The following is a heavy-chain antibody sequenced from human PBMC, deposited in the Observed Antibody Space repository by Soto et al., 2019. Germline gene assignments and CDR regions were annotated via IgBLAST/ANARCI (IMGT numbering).Heavy chain of an antibody. CDR3: ARYTYTSRYSFFGMDV. J-gene: IGHJ6*02. CDR2: IRSKNYGVTT. Sequence: PGGSLRLSCTTSGFTFGDYAISWFRQAPGKGLEWVGVIRSKNYGVTTDYAASVKGRFAIPRDDSKSTAYLQMNSVTTEDTAVYFCARYTYTSRYSFFGMDVWGHGATVTVSS. V-gene: IGHV3-49*03. D-gene: IGHD6-13*01. CDR1: GFTFGDYA.